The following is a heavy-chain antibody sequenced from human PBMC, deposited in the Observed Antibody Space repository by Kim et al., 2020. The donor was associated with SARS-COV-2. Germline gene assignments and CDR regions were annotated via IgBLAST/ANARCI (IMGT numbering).Heavy chain of an antibody. Sequence: GGSLRLSCAASGFTFDDYAMHWVRQVPGKGLEWVSLINWDGGGTYYADSVKGRFTISRDNGKSSLYLQMSSLRTEDTGIYYCLKHTWGGFWYGSSKYYGLAGWGQRTTVTVSS. CDR2: INWDGGGT. V-gene: IGHV3-43D*03. D-gene: IGHD3-16*01. CDR1: GFTFDDYA. CDR3: LKHTWGGFWYGSSKYYGLAG. J-gene: IGHJ6*02.